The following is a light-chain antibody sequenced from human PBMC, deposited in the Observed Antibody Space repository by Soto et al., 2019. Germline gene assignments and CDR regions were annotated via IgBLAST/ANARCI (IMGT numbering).Light chain of an antibody. CDR1: SSDVGTYNL. CDR3: CSYAPGNTYV. V-gene: IGLV2-23*02. CDR2: EVS. Sequence: QSALTQPASVSGSPGQSITISCTGTSSDVGTYNLVSWYQQHPGKAPKLTIYEVSKWPSGVSSRFSGSKSGNTASLTISGLQAEDEADYYCCSYAPGNTYVFGTGTKVTVL. J-gene: IGLJ1*01.